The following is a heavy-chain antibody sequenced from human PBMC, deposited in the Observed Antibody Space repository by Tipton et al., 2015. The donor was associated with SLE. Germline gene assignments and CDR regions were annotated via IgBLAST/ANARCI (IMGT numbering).Heavy chain of an antibody. CDR1: VGSFSNYY. J-gene: IGHJ6*03. CDR2: INHSGST. CDR3: ARVRFAGAGDFDYYMDV. Sequence: TLSLTCAVYVGSFSNYYWTWIRQPPGKGLEWIGEINHSGSTNYHPSLKSRVTISVDTSKNQFSPKLNSVTAADTAVYYCARVRFAGAGDFDYYMDVWGKGTTVTVSS. V-gene: IGHV4-34*01. D-gene: IGHD2-21*02.